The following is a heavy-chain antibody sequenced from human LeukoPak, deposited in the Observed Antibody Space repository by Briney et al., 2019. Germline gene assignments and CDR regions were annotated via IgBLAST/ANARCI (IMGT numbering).Heavy chain of an antibody. Sequence: ASVKVSCKASGGTFSSYAISWVRQAPGQGLEWMGGIIPIFGAANYAQKFQGRVTITADKSTSTAYMELSSLRSEDTAVYYCARGKSLSGPRNAFDIWGQGTMVTVSS. V-gene: IGHV1-69*06. J-gene: IGHJ3*02. CDR2: IIPIFGAA. CDR1: GGTFSSYA. CDR3: ARGKSLSGPRNAFDI.